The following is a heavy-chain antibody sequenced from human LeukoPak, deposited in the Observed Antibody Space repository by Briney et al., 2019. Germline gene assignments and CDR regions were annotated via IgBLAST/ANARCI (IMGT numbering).Heavy chain of an antibody. CDR2: MYTSGST. CDR1: GGSISNYY. D-gene: IGHD3-3*01. V-gene: IGHV4-4*07. Sequence: SETLSLTCTVSGGSISNYYWSWIRQPAGKGLEWIGRMYTSGSTNYNPSLKSRVTMSVDMSKNQFSLNLSSVTAADTAVYYCARGVDFWSGYQNWFDPWGQGTLVSVSS. CDR3: ARGVDFWSGYQNWFDP. J-gene: IGHJ5*02.